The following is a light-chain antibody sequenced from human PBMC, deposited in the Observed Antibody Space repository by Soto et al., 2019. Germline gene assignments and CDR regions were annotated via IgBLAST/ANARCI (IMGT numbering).Light chain of an antibody. CDR3: CSYAGSYTLWV. CDR2: DVS. CDR1: SSDVGGYNF. Sequence: QSVLTQPRSVSGSPGQSVTISCTGTSSDVGGYNFVSWYQQYPGKAPKLIIYDVSKRPSGVPDRFSGSKSGNTDSLTISGLQAEDEADYYCCSYAGSYTLWVFGGGTKLTVL. J-gene: IGLJ3*02. V-gene: IGLV2-11*01.